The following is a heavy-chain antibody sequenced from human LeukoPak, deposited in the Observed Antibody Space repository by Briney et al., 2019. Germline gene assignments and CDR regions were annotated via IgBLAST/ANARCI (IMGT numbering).Heavy chain of an antibody. CDR2: ISSSGSTI. CDR3: AGGAYDFWSGYFGAFDY. CDR1: GFTFSDYY. D-gene: IGHD3-3*01. V-gene: IGHV3-11*04. J-gene: IGHJ4*02. Sequence: GGSLRLSCAASGFTFSDYYMSWIRQAPGKGLEWVSYISSSGSTIYYADSVKGRFTISRDNAKNSLYLQMNSLRAEDTAVYYCAGGAYDFWSGYFGAFDYWGQGTLVTVSS.